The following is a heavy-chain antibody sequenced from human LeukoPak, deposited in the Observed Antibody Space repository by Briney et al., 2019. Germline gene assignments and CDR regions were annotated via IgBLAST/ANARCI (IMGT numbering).Heavy chain of an antibody. CDR2: IYYSEST. CDR3: AGRDVDTGMWN. CDR1: GGSISSYY. J-gene: IGHJ4*02. D-gene: IGHD5-18*01. Sequence: SETLSLTCTVSGGSISSYYWSWIRQPPGKGLEWIGYIYYSESTNYNPSLKSRVTISVDTSKNQFSLKLSSVTAADTAVYYCAGRDVDTGMWNWGQGTLVTVFS. V-gene: IGHV4-59*01.